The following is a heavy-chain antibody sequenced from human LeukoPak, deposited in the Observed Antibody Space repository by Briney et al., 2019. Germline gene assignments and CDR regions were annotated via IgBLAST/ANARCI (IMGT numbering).Heavy chain of an antibody. CDR3: ASLTVVPAAQFDY. J-gene: IGHJ4*02. Sequence: SETLSLTCTVSGGSISSSSYYWGWIRQPPGKGLEWIGSIYYSGSTYYNPSLKSRVTISVDTSKNQFSLKLSSATAADTAVYYCASLTVVPAAQFDYWGQGTLVTVSS. D-gene: IGHD2-2*01. V-gene: IGHV4-39*01. CDR1: GGSISSSSYY. CDR2: IYYSGST.